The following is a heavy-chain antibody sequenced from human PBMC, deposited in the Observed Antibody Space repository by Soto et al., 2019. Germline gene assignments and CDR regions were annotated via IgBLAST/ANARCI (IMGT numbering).Heavy chain of an antibody. CDR1: GFTFSSYA. V-gene: IGHV3-23*01. CDR2: ISGSGGST. CDR3: ARRGSGSYYDY. J-gene: IGHJ4*02. Sequence: EVQLLESGGGLVQPVGSLRLSCAASGFTFSSYAMRWVRQAPVKGLEWVSAISGSGGSTYYADSVKGRFTISRDNSKNTLYLQRNSLRAEDTAVYYCARRGSGSYYDYWGQGTLVTVSS. D-gene: IGHD1-26*01.